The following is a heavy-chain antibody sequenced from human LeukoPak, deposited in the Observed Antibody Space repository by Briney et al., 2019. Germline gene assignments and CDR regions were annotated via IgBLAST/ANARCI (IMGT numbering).Heavy chain of an antibody. V-gene: IGHV1-18*01. Sequence: ASVKVSCKASGYTFTSYGISWVRQAPGQGLEWMGWISAYNGNTNYAQKLQGRVTMTTDTSTSTAYMELRSLRSDDTAVYYCARAPYYYDSSGYYHWGQGTLVTVSS. CDR2: ISAYNGNT. D-gene: IGHD3-22*01. CDR3: ARAPYYYDSSGYYH. J-gene: IGHJ5*02. CDR1: GYTFTSYG.